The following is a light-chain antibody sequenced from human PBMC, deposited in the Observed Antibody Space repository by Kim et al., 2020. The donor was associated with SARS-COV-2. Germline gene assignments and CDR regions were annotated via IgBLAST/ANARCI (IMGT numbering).Light chain of an antibody. Sequence: GQKGRITCKGDSLRSYYASWYQQKPGQAPVLVIYGKNNRPSGIPDRFSGSSSGNTASLTITGAQAEDEADYYCNSRDSSGNHRDVVFGGGTQLTVL. J-gene: IGLJ2*01. CDR1: SLRSYY. CDR2: GKN. V-gene: IGLV3-19*01. CDR3: NSRDSSGNHRDVV.